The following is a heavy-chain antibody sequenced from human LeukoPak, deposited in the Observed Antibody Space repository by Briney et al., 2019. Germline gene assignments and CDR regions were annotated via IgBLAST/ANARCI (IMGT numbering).Heavy chain of an antibody. D-gene: IGHD2-2*01. J-gene: IGHJ4*02. CDR2: IYYSGST. V-gene: IGHV4-39*01. Sequence: KPSETLSLTCTVSGGSIISSSYYWGWVRQPPGKGLEWIGSIYYSGSTYYNPSLKSRVTISVDTSKNQFSLKLSSVTAADTAVYYCARQLGYCSSTSCYADKVDYWGQGTLVTVSS. CDR3: ARQLGYCSSTSCYADKVDY. CDR1: GGSIISSSYY.